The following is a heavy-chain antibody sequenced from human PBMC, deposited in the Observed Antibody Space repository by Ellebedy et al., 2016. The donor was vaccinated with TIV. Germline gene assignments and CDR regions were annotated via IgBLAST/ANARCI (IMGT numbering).Heavy chain of an antibody. V-gene: IGHV4-39*01. D-gene: IGHD3-3*02. CDR1: GDSISSSNYY. Sequence: SETLSLTXTVSGDSISSSNYYWGWIRQPPGKGLEWIGSIYYSGSTYYNPSLRSRVTTSVDTSKNQFSLKLSFVTAADTAVYYCARLLPSISRRVGQIDYWGQGTLVTVSS. J-gene: IGHJ4*02. CDR3: ARLLPSISRRVGQIDY. CDR2: IYYSGST.